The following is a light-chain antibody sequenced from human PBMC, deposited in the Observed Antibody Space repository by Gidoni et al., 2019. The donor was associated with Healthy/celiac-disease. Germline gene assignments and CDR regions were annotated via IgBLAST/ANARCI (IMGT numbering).Light chain of an antibody. V-gene: IGKV3-11*01. CDR1: QSVSSY. CDR3: QQRSNWPIT. CDR2: DAS. Sequence: EFVFTQSPATLSLSPGERATLSCRASQSVSSYLAWYQQKPGQAPRLLIYDASNRATGIPARFSGSGSGTDFTLTISSLEPEDFAVYYCQQRSNWPITFGPGTKVDIK. J-gene: IGKJ3*01.